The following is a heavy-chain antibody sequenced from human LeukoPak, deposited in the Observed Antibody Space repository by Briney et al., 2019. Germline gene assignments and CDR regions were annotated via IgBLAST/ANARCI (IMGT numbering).Heavy chain of an antibody. D-gene: IGHD3-22*01. CDR1: GFTFSSYW. CDR2: IKQDGSEK. J-gene: IGHJ4*02. Sequence: GGSLRLSCAASGFTFSSYWMSWVRRAPGKGLEWVANIKQDGSEKYYVDSVKGRFTISRDNAKNSLYLQMNSLRAEDTAVYYCARETYYDSSGTYYFDYWGQGTLVTVSS. V-gene: IGHV3-7*01. CDR3: ARETYYDSSGTYYFDY.